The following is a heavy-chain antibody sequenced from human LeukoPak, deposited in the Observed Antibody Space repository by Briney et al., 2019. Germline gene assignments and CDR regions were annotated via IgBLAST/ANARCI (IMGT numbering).Heavy chain of an antibody. J-gene: IGHJ4*02. V-gene: IGHV3-11*01. Sequence: PGGSLRLSCAASGFTFSDYYMSWIRQAPGKGLEWVSYISSSGSTIYYADSVKGRFTISRDNAKNSLYLQMNSLRAEDTAVYYCARHEYSSGWYPTRHFDYWGQGTLVTVSS. CDR3: ARHEYSSGWYPTRHFDY. CDR1: GFTFSDYY. CDR2: ISSSGSTI. D-gene: IGHD6-19*01.